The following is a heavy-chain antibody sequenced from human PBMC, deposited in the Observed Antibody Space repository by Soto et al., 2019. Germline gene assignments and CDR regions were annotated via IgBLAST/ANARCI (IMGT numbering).Heavy chain of an antibody. Sequence: QVQLVQSRGEVKKPGASVKVSCKTSGYSFTTYGISWVRQAPGQGLEWMGWISGYNGNTNYAQKLQGRVTMTTDTATSTACRELRSLRSDDTAVYYCAREGPAPYYYSGMDVWGKGSTVTVSS. V-gene: IGHV1-18*01. CDR2: ISGYNGNT. CDR3: AREGPAPYYYSGMDV. CDR1: GYSFTTYG. J-gene: IGHJ6*04.